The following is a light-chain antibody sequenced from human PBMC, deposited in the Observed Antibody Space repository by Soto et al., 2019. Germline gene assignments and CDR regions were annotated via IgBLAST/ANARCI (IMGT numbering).Light chain of an antibody. CDR1: QGISSA. CDR3: QRYSSFWT. J-gene: IGKJ1*01. CDR2: DAS. V-gene: IGKV1-13*02. Sequence: IQMTQSPSSLSGSVGDRVTITCRASQGISSALAWYQQKPGRAPKLLSYDASILESGVPSRFSGSGSGTEISLISSILPPDDSTTYCCQRYSSFWTFGQGTKVDIK.